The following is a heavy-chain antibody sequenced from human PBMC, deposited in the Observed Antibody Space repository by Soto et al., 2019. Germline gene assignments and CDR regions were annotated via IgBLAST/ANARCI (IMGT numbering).Heavy chain of an antibody. CDR3: ARGQDPYYYDSSGSLFDP. J-gene: IGHJ5*02. Sequence: PGGSLRLSCAASGFPFSTYWMSWVRQAPGKGLEWVANIKQDGSEKYYVDSVKGRFTISRDNARSSLYLQMNSLRAEDTAVYYCARGQDPYYYDSSGSLFDPWGQGTLVTVSS. D-gene: IGHD3-22*01. V-gene: IGHV3-7*03. CDR1: GFPFSTYW. CDR2: IKQDGSEK.